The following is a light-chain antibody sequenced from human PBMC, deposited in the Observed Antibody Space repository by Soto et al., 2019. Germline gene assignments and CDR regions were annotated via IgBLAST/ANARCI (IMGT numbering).Light chain of an antibody. CDR3: SSHAGSNNYV. CDR1: SSNIGSAY. J-gene: IGLJ1*01. CDR2: RNN. V-gene: IGLV1-47*01. Sequence: QSVLTQPPSASGTPGQTVTISCSGSSSNIGSAYIYWYQHLPGTAPKLLIYRNNQRPSGVPDRFSASKSGTSASLAISGLRSEDDADYYCSSHAGSNNYVFGTGTKVTVL.